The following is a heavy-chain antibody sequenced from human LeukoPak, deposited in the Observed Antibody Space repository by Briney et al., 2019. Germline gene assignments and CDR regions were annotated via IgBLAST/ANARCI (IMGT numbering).Heavy chain of an antibody. V-gene: IGHV5-51*01. CDR1: GYSFTSYW. CDR3: ARPAWDSGYFSAFDI. CDR2: IYPGDSDT. J-gene: IGHJ3*02. D-gene: IGHD3-22*01. Sequence: GESLKISCKGSGYSFTSYWIGWVRQMPGKGLEWMGIIYPGDSDTRYSPSFQGRVTVSADKSISTAYLQWSSLKASDTAMYYRARPAWDSGYFSAFDIWGQGTMVTVSS.